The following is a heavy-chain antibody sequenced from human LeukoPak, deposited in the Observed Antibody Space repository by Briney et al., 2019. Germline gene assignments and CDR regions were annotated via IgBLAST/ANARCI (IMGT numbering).Heavy chain of an antibody. CDR2: IRYDGSNK. V-gene: IGHV3-30*02. D-gene: IGHD2-21*02. CDR1: GFTFSSYG. J-gene: IGHJ6*03. CDR3: AKDSPRVVVTAILHYYYMDV. Sequence: GGSLRLSCAASGFTFSSYGMHWVRQAPGKGLEWVAFIRYDGSNKYYADSVKGRFTISRDNSKNTLYLQMNSLRAEDTAVYYCAKDSPRVVVTAILHYYYMDVWGKGTTVTISS.